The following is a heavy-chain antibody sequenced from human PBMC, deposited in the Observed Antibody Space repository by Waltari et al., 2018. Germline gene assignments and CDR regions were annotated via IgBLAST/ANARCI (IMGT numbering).Heavy chain of an antibody. V-gene: IGHV4-38-2*01. CDR3: ARNPHDYGDY. CDR1: GYSISSGYY. Sequence: QVQLQESGPGLVKPSETLSLTCAVSGYSISSGYYWGWIRQPPGKGLEWIGSIYHSGRTYYNPALKSRVTISVDTSKNQFSLKLSSVTAADTAVYYCARNPHDYGDYWGQGTLVTVSS. CDR2: IYHSGRT. J-gene: IGHJ4*02.